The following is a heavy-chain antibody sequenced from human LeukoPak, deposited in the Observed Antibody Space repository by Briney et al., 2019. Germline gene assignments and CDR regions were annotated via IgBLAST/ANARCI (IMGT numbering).Heavy chain of an antibody. D-gene: IGHD3-22*01. CDR2: IIPIFGTA. CDR3: ARDRGEWYDSSGYYGD. V-gene: IGHV1-69*06. J-gene: IGHJ4*02. CDR1: GVTFSSYA. Sequence: SVNVSCKASGVTFSSYAISWVRQAPGQGLEWMGRIIPIFGTANYAQKFQGRVTITADKSTSTAYMELSSLRSEDTAVYYCARDRGEWYDSSGYYGDWGQGTLVTVSS.